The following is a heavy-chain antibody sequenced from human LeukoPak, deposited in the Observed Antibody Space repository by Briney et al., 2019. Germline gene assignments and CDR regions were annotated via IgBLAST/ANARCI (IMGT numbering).Heavy chain of an antibody. Sequence: SETLFLTCTVSGGSISSGSYYWGWIRQTPGKGLEWIGSIYYSGDSYYNPSLKSRAAIFVDTSRDQFSLDLSYVTAADSALYYCVRHISANTGYFDSCGQGTLVTVSS. V-gene: IGHV4-39*01. CDR1: GGSISSGSYY. CDR3: VRHISANTGYFDS. CDR2: IYYSGDS. J-gene: IGHJ4*02.